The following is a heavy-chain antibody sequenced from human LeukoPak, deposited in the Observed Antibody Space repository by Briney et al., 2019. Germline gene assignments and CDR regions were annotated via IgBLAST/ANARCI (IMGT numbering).Heavy chain of an antibody. CDR3: ARALGSYLDY. CDR1: GGSISSGGYS. V-gene: IGHV4-30-2*01. CDR2: IYHSGST. J-gene: IGHJ4*02. Sequence: SETLSLTCAVSGGSISSGGYSWSWIRQPPGKGLEWIGYIYHSGSTYYNPSLKSRVTISVDRSKNQFSLKLSSVTATDTAVYYRARALGSYLDYWGQGTLVTVSS.